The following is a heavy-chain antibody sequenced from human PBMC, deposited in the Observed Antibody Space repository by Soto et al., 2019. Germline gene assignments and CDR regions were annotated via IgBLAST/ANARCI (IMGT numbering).Heavy chain of an antibody. CDR3: ARVLYGATPYY. CDR2: IKQDGSEK. D-gene: IGHD2-15*01. Sequence: EVQLVESGGGLVQPGGSLRLSCAASGFTFSNYWMSWVRQAPGKGLECVANIKQDGSEKYNVDSVKGRFTIARDNAKNSLYLQMNSLRAEDTAVYYCARVLYGATPYYWGQGTLVTVSS. V-gene: IGHV3-7*05. CDR1: GFTFSNYW. J-gene: IGHJ4*02.